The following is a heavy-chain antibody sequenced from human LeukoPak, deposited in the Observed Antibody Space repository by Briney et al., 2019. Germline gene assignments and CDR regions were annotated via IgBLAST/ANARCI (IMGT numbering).Heavy chain of an antibody. Sequence: PGGSLRLSCAASGFTFSDYYMTWIRQAPGKGLEWVSYITSGGSTIYYADSVKGRFTISRDNAKNSLYLQMNSLRAEDTAVYYCATYDSSGSFFDYWGQGTLVTVSS. V-gene: IGHV3-11*01. CDR1: GFTFSDYY. CDR2: ITSGGSTI. D-gene: IGHD3-22*01. CDR3: ATYDSSGSFFDY. J-gene: IGHJ4*02.